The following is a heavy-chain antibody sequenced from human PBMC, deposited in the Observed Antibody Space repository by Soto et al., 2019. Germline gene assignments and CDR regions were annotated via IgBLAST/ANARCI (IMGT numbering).Heavy chain of an antibody. CDR2: IWYDGSNK. J-gene: IGHJ6*02. D-gene: IGHD3-3*01. Sequence: SAVRLSCVALGFTFIIYGIHWVRQAPGKGLERVAVIWYDGSNKYYADSVKGRFTISRDNSKNTLYLQMNSLRAEDTAVYYCAREFQSQYDFWSGRDYYYYYGMDVWGQGTTVTVSS. CDR1: GFTFIIYG. V-gene: IGHV3-33*01. CDR3: AREFQSQYDFWSGRDYYYYYGMDV.